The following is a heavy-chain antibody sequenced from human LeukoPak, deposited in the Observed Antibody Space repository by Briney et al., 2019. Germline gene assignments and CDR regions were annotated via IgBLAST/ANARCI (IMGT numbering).Heavy chain of an antibody. J-gene: IGHJ4*02. Sequence: ASVKGSCKASGYTFTSYNIHWVRQAPGQRLEWMGIINPTGGSTGYAQKFQGRVTMTRDTSTTTVYMEMSSLRSEDTAVYYCARDIAGGWNYFDYWGQGTLVTVSS. V-gene: IGHV1-46*01. CDR3: ARDIAGGWNYFDY. D-gene: IGHD1-14*01. CDR2: INPTGGST. CDR1: GYTFTSYN.